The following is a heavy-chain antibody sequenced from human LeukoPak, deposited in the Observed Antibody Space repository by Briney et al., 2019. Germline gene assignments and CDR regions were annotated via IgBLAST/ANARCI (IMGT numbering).Heavy chain of an antibody. J-gene: IGHJ4*02. CDR1: GFTFSSNA. CDR2: ISASGSYT. Sequence: PGGSLRLSCAASGFTFSSNAMSWVRQAPGKGLEWVSAISASGSYTNYADSVKGRFTISRDNSKNTLYLQMNSLRADDTAIYYCAKDHQYCSSTSCYQPFDCWGQGTLVTVSS. V-gene: IGHV3-23*01. CDR3: AKDHQYCSSTSCYQPFDC. D-gene: IGHD2-2*01.